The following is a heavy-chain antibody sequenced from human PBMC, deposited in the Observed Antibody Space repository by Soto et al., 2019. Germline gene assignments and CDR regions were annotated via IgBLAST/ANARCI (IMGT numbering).Heavy chain of an antibody. V-gene: IGHV3-23*01. Sequence: EVHLLESGGGFVQPGGSLRLSCAASGFSFSIYAMTWVRQAPGKGLEWVSSISGSGESTYYADSVKGRFTVSRDTSEDTLYLQMNNLRVEDAAIYYCATRAGPSAPYYFDYWGQGTLVTVSP. CDR1: GFSFSIYA. CDR2: ISGSGEST. D-gene: IGHD1-26*01. CDR3: ATRAGPSAPYYFDY. J-gene: IGHJ4*02.